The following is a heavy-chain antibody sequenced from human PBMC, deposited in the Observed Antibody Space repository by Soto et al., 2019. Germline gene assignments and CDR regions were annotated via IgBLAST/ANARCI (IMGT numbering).Heavy chain of an antibody. CDR3: ARLTGIPEIAPLEEDN. J-gene: IGHJ4*02. V-gene: IGHV3-74*01. D-gene: IGHD1-1*01. CDR2: INTDGSNT. CDR1: GLTFNRYW. Sequence: LRLSCAASGLTFNRYWMHWVRHAPGKGLVWVSHINTDGSNTNYADSVKGRFTISRDNAKSTLFLQMNSLRDEDTAVYYCARLTGIPEIAPLEEDNWGQGTLVTVSS.